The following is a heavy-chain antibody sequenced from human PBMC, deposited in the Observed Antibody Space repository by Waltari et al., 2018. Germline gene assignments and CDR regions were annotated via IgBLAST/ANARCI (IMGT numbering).Heavy chain of an antibody. D-gene: IGHD4-17*01. J-gene: IGHJ4*02. CDR1: GFTFSSHA. CDR2: ISYDGSNK. CDR3: ARFTVTLDY. Sequence: QVQLVESGGGVVQPGRSLRLPCASSGFTFSSHAMHWVRQAPGKGLEWVAVISYDGSNKYYADSVKGRFTISRDNSKNTLYLQMNSLRAEDTAVYYCARFTVTLDYWGQGTLVTVSS. V-gene: IGHV3-30-3*01.